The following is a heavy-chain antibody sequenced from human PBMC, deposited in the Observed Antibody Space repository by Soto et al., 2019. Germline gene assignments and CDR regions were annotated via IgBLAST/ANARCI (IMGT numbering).Heavy chain of an antibody. V-gene: IGHV1-2*04. CDR2: INPNSGGT. CDR1: GYTLTGCY. Sequence: GASVKVSCKESGYTLTGCYMHWVRQAPGQGLEWMGWINPNSGGTNYAQKFQGWVTMTRDTSISTAYMELSRLRSDDTAVYYCARGALYCSGGSCYNVLNWFDPWGQGTLVTVSS. CDR3: ARGALYCSGGSCYNVLNWFDP. D-gene: IGHD2-15*01. J-gene: IGHJ5*02.